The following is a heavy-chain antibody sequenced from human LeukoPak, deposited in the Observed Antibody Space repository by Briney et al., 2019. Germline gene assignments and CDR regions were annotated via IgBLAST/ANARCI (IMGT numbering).Heavy chain of an antibody. CDR3: AKVGFSEMEWLLYSDH. J-gene: IGHJ4*02. V-gene: IGHV3-23*01. Sequence: GGSLRLSCAASGFTFSRFWMNWVRQAPGKGLEWVSAISGSSGHTYYADSVKGRFTISRDNSKNTLYLQMNSLRAEDTAVYYCAKVGFSEMEWLLYSDHWGQGTLVTVSS. CDR1: GFTFSRFW. CDR2: ISGSSGHT. D-gene: IGHD3-3*01.